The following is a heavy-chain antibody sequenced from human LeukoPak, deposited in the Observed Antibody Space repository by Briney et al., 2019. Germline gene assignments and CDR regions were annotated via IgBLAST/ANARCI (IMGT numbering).Heavy chain of an antibody. V-gene: IGHV3-23*01. CDR3: AKGSIAVAGYAAFDY. CDR1: GFTFSSYA. Sequence: GGSLRLSCAASGFTFSSYAMSWVRQAPGKGLEWASAISGSGGSTYYADSVKGRFTISRDNSKNTLYLQMNSLRAEDTAVYYCAKGSIAVAGYAAFDYWGQGTLVTVSS. J-gene: IGHJ4*02. D-gene: IGHD6-19*01. CDR2: ISGSGGST.